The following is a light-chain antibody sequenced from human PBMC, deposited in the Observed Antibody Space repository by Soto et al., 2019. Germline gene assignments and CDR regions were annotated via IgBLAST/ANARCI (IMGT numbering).Light chain of an antibody. CDR1: QSVSSR. CDR3: QQRGKWPST. Sequence: EIVLTQSPGTLSLSPGERATLSCRASQSVSSRLAWYQQKPGQAPRLLIYGASTRAPSIPARFSGSGSGTDFSLTITSLEPEDFAVYYCQQRGKWPSTFGPGTKVDIK. J-gene: IGKJ2*02. V-gene: IGKV3-11*01. CDR2: GAS.